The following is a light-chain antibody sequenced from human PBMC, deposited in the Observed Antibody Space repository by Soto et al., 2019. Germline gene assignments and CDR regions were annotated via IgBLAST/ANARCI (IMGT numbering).Light chain of an antibody. Sequence: EIVLTQSPGTLSLSPGERATLSCRASQSVRSNHLAWYQQKPGQAPRLLIYDASSRATGIPDRFSGSGSGTDFTLTISILEPEDFAVYYCQQYGSSPRTFGRGTKLEI. CDR3: QQYGSSPRT. J-gene: IGKJ2*01. CDR2: DAS. CDR1: QSVRSNH. V-gene: IGKV3-20*01.